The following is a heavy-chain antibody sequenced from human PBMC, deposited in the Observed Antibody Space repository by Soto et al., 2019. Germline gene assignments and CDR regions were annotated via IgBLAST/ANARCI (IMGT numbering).Heavy chain of an antibody. CDR1: GGSISSSTFC. CDR2: VCYRGNT. J-gene: IGHJ4*02. Sequence: LQLQGSGPGLVQPSETLSLTCTVSGGSISSSTFCWGWIRQPPGEGLEWIGGVCYRGNTRYNPSLASRVTISLDTSKNQLSLKVSSVTAADTAVYYCARSPLRDGSYSIPRPFDYWGQGTLVTVSS. D-gene: IGHD1-26*01. V-gene: IGHV4-39*01. CDR3: ARSPLRDGSYSIPRPFDY.